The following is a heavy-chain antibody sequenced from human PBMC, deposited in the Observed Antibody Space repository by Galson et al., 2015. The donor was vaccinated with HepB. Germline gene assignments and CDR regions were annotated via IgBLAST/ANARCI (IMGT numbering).Heavy chain of an antibody. V-gene: IGHV3-30*18. CDR2: ISYDGSNK. D-gene: IGHD3-3*01. CDR1: GFTFSSYA. CDR3: AKEHYDFWSAAYYGLDV. Sequence: SLRLSCAASGFTFSSYAMHWVRQAPGKGLEWVAFISYDGSNKNYGDSVKGRFTISRDNSKNTLYLQMNSLRAEDTTVYYCAKEHYDFWSAAYYGLDVWGQGTTVTVSS. J-gene: IGHJ6*02.